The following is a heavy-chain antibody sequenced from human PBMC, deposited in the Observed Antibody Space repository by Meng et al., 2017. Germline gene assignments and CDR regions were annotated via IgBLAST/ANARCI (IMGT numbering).Heavy chain of an antibody. CDR3: ARIGPGGSGSYYKKYYYYGMDV. V-gene: IGHV2-70*20. CDR1: GFSLSTSGMC. J-gene: IGHJ6*02. Sequence: SGPTLAKPTQTLTLTCTFSGFSLSTSGMCVSWVRQPPGKALEWLALLHWDDDKYYSTSLKTRPTISKDTSKNQVVLTMTNMDPVDTATYYCARIGPGGSGSYYKKYYYYGMDVWGQGTTVTVSS. D-gene: IGHD3-10*01. CDR2: LHWDDDK.